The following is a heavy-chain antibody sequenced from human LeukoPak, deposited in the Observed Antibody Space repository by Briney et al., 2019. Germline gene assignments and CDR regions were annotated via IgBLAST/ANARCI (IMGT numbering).Heavy chain of an antibody. D-gene: IGHD3/OR15-3a*01. CDR1: GFTFSNYW. J-gene: IGHJ4*02. V-gene: IGHV3-7*01. CDR2: MNQDGSGK. CDR3: PPNSVGQGIISN. Sequence: GGSLRLSCAASGFTFSNYWMTWVRQAPGKGLEWVANMNQDGSGKYYVDSAKGRFAISRDNSKNTLYLQMNSLRAEDTAVYYCPPNSVGQGIISNWGQGTLVTVSS.